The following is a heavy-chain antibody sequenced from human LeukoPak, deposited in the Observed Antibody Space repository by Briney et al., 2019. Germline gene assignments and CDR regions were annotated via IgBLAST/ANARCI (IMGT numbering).Heavy chain of an antibody. D-gene: IGHD4-17*01. CDR3: ARFNFHGDYDY. V-gene: IGHV4-59*12. CDR2: IYYSGST. J-gene: IGHJ4*02. CDR1: GGSISSYY. Sequence: PSETLSLTCTVSGGSISSYYWSWIRQPPGKGLEWIGYIYYSGSTNYNPSLKSRVTISVDTSKNQFSLRLSSVTAADTAVYYCARFNFHGDYDYWGQGTLVTVSS.